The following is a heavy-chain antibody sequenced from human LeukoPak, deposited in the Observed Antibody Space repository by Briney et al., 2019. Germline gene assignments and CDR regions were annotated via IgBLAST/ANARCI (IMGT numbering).Heavy chain of an antibody. Sequence: PSETLSLTCTVSGVSIRSYYWSWIRQPAGKGLEWIGRIHTSGSTNYNPSLKSRVTMSVDTSKNQFSLKLSSVTAADTAVYYCARDSYYYDSSGHRFDYWGQGTLVTVSS. CDR2: IHTSGST. CDR1: GVSIRSYY. D-gene: IGHD3-22*01. V-gene: IGHV4-4*07. CDR3: ARDSYYYDSSGHRFDY. J-gene: IGHJ4*02.